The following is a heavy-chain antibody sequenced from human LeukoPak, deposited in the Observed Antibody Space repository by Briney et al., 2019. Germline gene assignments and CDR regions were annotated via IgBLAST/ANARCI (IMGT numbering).Heavy chain of an antibody. V-gene: IGHV1-2*02. CDR2: INPNSGGA. Sequence: ASVKVSCKASGYTFTGYYMHWVRQAPGQGLEWMGWINPNSGGADYAQKFQGRATMTRDTSISTAYMELSRLRSDDTAVYYCARDRGYSRGNYFDYWGQGTLVTVSS. J-gene: IGHJ4*02. CDR3: ARDRGYSRGNYFDY. D-gene: IGHD6-13*01. CDR1: GYTFTGYY.